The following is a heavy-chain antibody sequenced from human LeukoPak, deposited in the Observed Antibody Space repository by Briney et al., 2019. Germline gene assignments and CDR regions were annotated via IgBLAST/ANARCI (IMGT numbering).Heavy chain of an antibody. J-gene: IGHJ4*02. CDR3: AREGGLRWADY. Sequence: PGGSLRLSCAVSEFSVSSNYMNWVRQAPGKGLEWVSVIYSGGATYYADSVRGRFTISRDNSKNMVSLQMTSLGAEDTAVYYCAREGGLRWADYWGQGTLVTVSS. CDR1: EFSVSSNY. CDR2: IYSGGAT. V-gene: IGHV3-53*01. D-gene: IGHD4-23*01.